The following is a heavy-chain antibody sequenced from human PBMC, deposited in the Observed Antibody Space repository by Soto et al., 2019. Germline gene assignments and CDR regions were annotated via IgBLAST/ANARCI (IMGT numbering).Heavy chain of an antibody. J-gene: IGHJ4*02. CDR3: ALKVVTYYDN. V-gene: IGHV1-46*01. D-gene: IGHD3-16*02. CDR2: INPAGGTT. Sequence: QVQLVQSGAEVKKPGASVRISCRASGYSFTSPYFHWERQAPGQGPEWMGIINPAGGTTYYAQKFQGRLPITSDTSTDTVFMDLNDLTSEDRAVYFCALKVVTYYDNWGQGTRLTVSS. CDR1: GYSFTSPY.